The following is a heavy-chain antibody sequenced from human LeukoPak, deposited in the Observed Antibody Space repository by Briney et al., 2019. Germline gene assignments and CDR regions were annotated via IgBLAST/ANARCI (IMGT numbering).Heavy chain of an antibody. J-gene: IGHJ4*02. CDR2: ASYYVGKQ. Sequence: GGSLTLSCAASGFTFSDYTMSWVRQAPGKGLEWVSTASYYVGKQYHADSVRGRFTVSRDNSRNTVSLQMSSLRVEDTGIYYCAKAGIGADGAGFLCEYWGQGTLVTVSS. V-gene: IGHV3-23*01. CDR1: GFTFSDYT. D-gene: IGHD1-1*01. CDR3: AKAGIGADGAGFLCEY.